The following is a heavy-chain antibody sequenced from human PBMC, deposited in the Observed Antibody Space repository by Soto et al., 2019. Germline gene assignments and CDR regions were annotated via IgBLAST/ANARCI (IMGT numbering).Heavy chain of an antibody. J-gene: IGHJ5*02. CDR3: ARHMAEVPAAIDWFDP. CDR1: GYSFTNYL. CDR2: IYPGDSGT. V-gene: IGHV5-51*07. Sequence: PXXSLKISCKGSGYSFTNYLICWVHPMAEKGLEWMGIIYPGDSGTRYSPSFQGQVTISADKSISTAYLQWSSLKASHTAMYYCARHMAEVPAAIDWFDPWGQGTLVTVSS. D-gene: IGHD2-2*01.